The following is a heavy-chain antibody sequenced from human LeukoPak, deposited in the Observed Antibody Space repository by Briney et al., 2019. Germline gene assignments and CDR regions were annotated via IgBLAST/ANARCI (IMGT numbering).Heavy chain of an antibody. CDR3: AKGQRFLEWLLWTGDAFDI. CDR2: ISGSGGST. J-gene: IGHJ3*02. Sequence: SGGSLRLSCAASGFTFSSYAMSWVRQAPGKGLEWVSAISGSGGSTYYADSVKGRFTISRDNSKNTLYLQMNSLRAEDTAVYYCAKGQRFLEWLLWTGDAFDIWGQGTMVTVSS. D-gene: IGHD3-3*01. CDR1: GFTFSSYA. V-gene: IGHV3-23*01.